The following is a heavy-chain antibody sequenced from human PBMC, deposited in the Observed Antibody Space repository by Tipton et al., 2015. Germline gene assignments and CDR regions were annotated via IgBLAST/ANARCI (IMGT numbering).Heavy chain of an antibody. CDR2: VYPGDSDP. CDR1: GDSFTNYW. D-gene: IGHD6-6*01. V-gene: IGHV5-51*01. CDR3: ARHGSIGARQNWFDP. J-gene: IGHJ5*02. Sequence: VQLVQSGPEVKKPGESLKISCKGSGDSFTNYWIGWVRQMPGKGLEWMGIVYPGDSDPRYSPSFQGQVTISADKSISTVYLQWNSLKASDSGMYYCARHGSIGARQNWFDPWGQGTLVTVSS.